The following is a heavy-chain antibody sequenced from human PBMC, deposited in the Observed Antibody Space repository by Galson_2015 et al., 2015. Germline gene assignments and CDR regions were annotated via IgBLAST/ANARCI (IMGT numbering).Heavy chain of an antibody. Sequence: SLRLSCAASGFTFSSYAMHWVRQAPGKGLEWVAVILYDGSNKYYADSVKGRFTISRDNSKNTLYLQMDSLRAEDTAVYSCARGDYSDSMRAYRTEYYFDYWGQGTLVTVSS. CDR3: ARGDYSDSMRAYRTEYYFDY. V-gene: IGHV3-30*01. J-gene: IGHJ4*02. CDR1: GFTFSSYA. CDR2: ILYDGSNK. D-gene: IGHD4-11*01.